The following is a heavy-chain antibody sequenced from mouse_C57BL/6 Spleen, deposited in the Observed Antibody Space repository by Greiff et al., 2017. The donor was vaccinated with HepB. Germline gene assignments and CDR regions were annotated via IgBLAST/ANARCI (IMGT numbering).Heavy chain of an antibody. D-gene: IGHD1-1*01. CDR1: GYTFTSYW. V-gene: IGHV1-64*01. CDR2: IHPNSGST. Sequence: QVQLQQPGAELVKPGASVKLSCNASGYTFTSYWMHWVKQRPGQGLEWIGMIHPNSGSTNYNEKFKSKATLTVDKSSSTAYMQLSSLTSEDSAVYYCAPITTVVAYRRYFDYWGQGTTLTVSS. J-gene: IGHJ2*01. CDR3: APITTVVAYRRYFDY.